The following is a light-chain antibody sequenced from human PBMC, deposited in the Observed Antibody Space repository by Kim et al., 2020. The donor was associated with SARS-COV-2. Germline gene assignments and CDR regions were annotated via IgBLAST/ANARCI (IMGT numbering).Light chain of an antibody. CDR1: SGSIASNY. CDR2: EDN. V-gene: IGLV6-57*01. CDR3: QSYDSSNVV. J-gene: IGLJ2*01. Sequence: GKTVTISCTRSSGSIASNYVQWYQQRPGSSPTTVIYEDNQRPSGVPDRFSGSIDSSSNSASLTISGLKTEDEADYYSQSYDSSNVVFGGGTQLTVL.